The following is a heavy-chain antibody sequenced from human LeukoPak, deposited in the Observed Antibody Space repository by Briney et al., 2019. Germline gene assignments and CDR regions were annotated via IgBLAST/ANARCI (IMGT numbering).Heavy chain of an antibody. CDR2: INGDGTTI. D-gene: IGHD2-8*01. V-gene: IGHV3-74*01. CDR3: TRRVDAARWYDP. Sequence: GGSLRLSCAASGFTFTNYWMHWVRQAPGEGLVWVSRINGDGTTISYAGSVKGRFTISRDNAKNTLYLQMNSLRAEDTAIYYCTRRVDAARWYDPWGQGTLVTVSS. J-gene: IGHJ5*02. CDR1: GFTFTNYW.